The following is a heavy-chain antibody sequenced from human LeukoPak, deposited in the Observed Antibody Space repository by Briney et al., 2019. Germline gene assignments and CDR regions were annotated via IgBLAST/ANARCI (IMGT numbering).Heavy chain of an antibody. CDR2: IGITGGDT. D-gene: IGHD1-1*01. Sequence: SGGSLRLSCAASGFTFSSHHMSRVRQGPGKRLEWVAAIGITGGDTYHSGSVNGRFTISRDNSKNTLYLQMNSLRAEDTAVYYCAREDPTVVLSLDYWGQGTLVTVSS. CDR3: AREDPTVVLSLDY. J-gene: IGHJ4*02. CDR1: GFTFSSHH. V-gene: IGHV3-23*01.